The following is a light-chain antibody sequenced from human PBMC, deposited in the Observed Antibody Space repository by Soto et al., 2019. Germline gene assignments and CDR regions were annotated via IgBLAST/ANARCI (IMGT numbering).Light chain of an antibody. V-gene: IGLV1-44*01. J-gene: IGLJ3*02. Sequence: QSVLTQPPSASGTPGQRVTISCSGSSSNIGANTVSWYQQLPGTAPKLLIYSNNQRPSVVPDRFSGSKSGTSASLAISGLQSEDEADYYCAAWDDSLNGQGVFGGGTKLTV. CDR3: AAWDDSLNGQGV. CDR2: SNN. CDR1: SSNIGANT.